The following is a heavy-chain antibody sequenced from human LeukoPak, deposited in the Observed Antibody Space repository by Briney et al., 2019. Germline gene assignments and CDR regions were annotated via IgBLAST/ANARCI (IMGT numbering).Heavy chain of an antibody. D-gene: IGHD2-2*01. V-gene: IGHV1-2*02. CDR1: GYTFTGYY. Sequence: ASVKVSCKASGYTFTGYYMHWVRQVPGQRPEWMGWINPNSGGTNYAQKFQGRVTMTRDTSISTVYMELSRLTSDDTAVYYCARDSAGVVPAVKSSFQDYWGQGTLVTVSS. CDR3: ARDSAGVVPAVKSSFQDY. J-gene: IGHJ4*02. CDR2: INPNSGGT.